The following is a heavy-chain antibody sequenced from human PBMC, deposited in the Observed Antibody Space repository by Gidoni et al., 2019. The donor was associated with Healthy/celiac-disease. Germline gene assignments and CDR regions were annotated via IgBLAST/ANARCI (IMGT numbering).Heavy chain of an antibody. V-gene: IGHV1-69*17. CDR3: ARDIWEITMVQRPAGYYYYGMDV. Sequence: QAQRVHSGAEVKKPGSSLKVSCKASGGTFSSYAIRWVRQAPGQGLEWMGAIIPIFGIANYAQKFQGRVTITADKSTSTAYMELSSLKSEDTAVYYCARDIWEITMVQRPAGYYYYGMDVWGQGTTVTVSS. J-gene: IGHJ6*02. CDR1: GGTFSSYA. D-gene: IGHD3-10*01. CDR2: IIPIFGIA.